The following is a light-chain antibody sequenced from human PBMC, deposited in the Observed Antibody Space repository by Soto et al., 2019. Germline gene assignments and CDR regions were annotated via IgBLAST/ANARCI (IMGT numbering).Light chain of an antibody. CDR2: DVS. V-gene: IGKV3-11*01. CDR3: QQSYSTPIT. J-gene: IGKJ5*01. CDR1: QNISNY. Sequence: EIVLTQSPATLSLSPGERATLSCRASQNISNYLIWYQQKPGQAPRLLIYDVSNRATDVPARFSGSGSGTDFTLTIGSLQPDDFATYYCQQSYSTPITFGQGTRLEIK.